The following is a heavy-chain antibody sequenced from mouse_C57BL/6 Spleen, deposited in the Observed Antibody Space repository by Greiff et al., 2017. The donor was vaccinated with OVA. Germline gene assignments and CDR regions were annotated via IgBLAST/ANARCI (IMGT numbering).Heavy chain of an antibody. CDR3: ARDRGNSAMDY. Sequence: EVQLQQSGGGLVKPGGSLKLSCAASGFTFSSYAMSWVRQTPEKRLEWVATISDGGSYTYYPDNVKGRFTISRDNAKNNLYLQMSHLKSEDTAMYYCARDRGNSAMDYWGQGTSVTVSS. D-gene: IGHD3-1*01. CDR1: GFTFSSYA. J-gene: IGHJ4*01. CDR2: ISDGGSYT. V-gene: IGHV5-4*01.